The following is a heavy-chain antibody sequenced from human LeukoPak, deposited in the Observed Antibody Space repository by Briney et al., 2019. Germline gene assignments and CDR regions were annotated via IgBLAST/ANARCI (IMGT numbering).Heavy chain of an antibody. V-gene: IGHV4-34*01. CDR1: GGSSSGYY. D-gene: IGHD4-11*01. CDR3: ARGQYGDYYYYYGMDV. J-gene: IGHJ6*02. CDR2: INHSGST. Sequence: PSETLSLTRAVYGGSSSGYYWSWIRQPPGKGLGWIGEINHSGSTNYNPSLKSRVTISVDTSKNQFSLKLSSVTAADTAVYYCARGQYGDYYYYYGMDVWGQGTTVTVSS.